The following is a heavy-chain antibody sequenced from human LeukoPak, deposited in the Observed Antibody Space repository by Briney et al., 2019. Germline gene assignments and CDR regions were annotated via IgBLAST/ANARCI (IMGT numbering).Heavy chain of an antibody. Sequence: GESLQISCKGSGYSFTSYWIGWVRQMPGKGLEWMGIIYPGDSDTRYSPSFQGQVTISADKSISTAYLQWSSLKASGTAMYYCARQGESVGATKGFDYWGQGTLVTVSS. CDR3: ARQGESVGATKGFDY. J-gene: IGHJ4*02. CDR2: IYPGDSDT. D-gene: IGHD1-26*01. CDR1: GYSFTSYW. V-gene: IGHV5-51*01.